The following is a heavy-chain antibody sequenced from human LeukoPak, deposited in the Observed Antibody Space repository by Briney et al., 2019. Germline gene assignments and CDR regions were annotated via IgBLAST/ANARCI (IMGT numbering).Heavy chain of an antibody. Sequence: PGGSLRLSCAASGFTFSSYGMHWVRQAPGKGLEWVAVISYDGSNKYYADSVKGRFTISRDNSKNTLYLQMNSLRAEDTAVYYCAKVGDSGSYPLYYFDYWGQGTLVTVSS. D-gene: IGHD1-26*01. V-gene: IGHV3-30*18. CDR1: GFTFSSYG. J-gene: IGHJ4*02. CDR3: AKVGDSGSYPLYYFDY. CDR2: ISYDGSNK.